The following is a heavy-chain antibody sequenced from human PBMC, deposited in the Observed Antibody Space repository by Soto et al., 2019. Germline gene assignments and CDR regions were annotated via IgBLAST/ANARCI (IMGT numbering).Heavy chain of an antibody. J-gene: IGHJ4*02. V-gene: IGHV1-18*01. CDR2: INPSDGHR. CDR1: GYSFSFYG. D-gene: IGHD3-22*01. Sequence: QIQLVQSGAEWRKPGASVKVSCKASGYSFSFYGINWVRQAPGQGLEWMGGINPSDGHRNFAQKFEDRVTMTTATSTNTVFLELRSLKSDDTAIYYCARDRLRGYDSSGFYSWGQGTMVTVSS. CDR3: ARDRLRGYDSSGFYS.